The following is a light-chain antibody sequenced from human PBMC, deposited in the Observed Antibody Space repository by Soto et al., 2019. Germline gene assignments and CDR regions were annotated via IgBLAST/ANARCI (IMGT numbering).Light chain of an antibody. J-gene: IGLJ1*01. CDR1: SSDVGGYNY. V-gene: IGLV2-14*01. CDR3: SSYTTSNTRQIV. Sequence: QSALTQPASVSGSPGQSITISCTGTSSDVGGYNYVSWYQQHPGKAPKFMIYDVSNRPSGVSNRFSGSKSGNTASLTISGLQDEEEADYYCSSYTTSNTRQIVFGTGTKLTVL. CDR2: DVS.